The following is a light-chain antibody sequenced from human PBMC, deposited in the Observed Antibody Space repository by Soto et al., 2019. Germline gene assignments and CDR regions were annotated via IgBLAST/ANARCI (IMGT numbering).Light chain of an antibody. CDR1: SGHSSYT. V-gene: IGLV4-69*01. Sequence: QLVLTQSPSASASLGASVKLTCTLSSGHSSYTIAWHQQQPEKGPRYLMKLNSDGSHSKGDVIPDRFSGSSSGAERYLTISSLQSEDEADYYCQTGGTGYSLFGGGTKLTVL. CDR2: LNSDGSH. CDR3: QTGGTGYSL. J-gene: IGLJ2*01.